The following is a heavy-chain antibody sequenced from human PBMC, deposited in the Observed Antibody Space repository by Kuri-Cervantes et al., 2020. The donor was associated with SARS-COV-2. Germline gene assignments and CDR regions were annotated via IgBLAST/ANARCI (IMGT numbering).Heavy chain of an antibody. CDR2: IYYSGST. Sequence: GSLRLSCTVSGGSISSSSYYWGWIRQPPGKGLEWIGSIYYSGSTYYNPSLKSRVTISVDTSKNQFSLKLSSVTAADTAVYYCAIDYRPIVVVPAAENLFDPWGQGTLVTVSS. V-gene: IGHV4-39*07. CDR1: GGSISSSSYY. CDR3: AIDYRPIVVVPAAENLFDP. D-gene: IGHD2-2*01. J-gene: IGHJ5*02.